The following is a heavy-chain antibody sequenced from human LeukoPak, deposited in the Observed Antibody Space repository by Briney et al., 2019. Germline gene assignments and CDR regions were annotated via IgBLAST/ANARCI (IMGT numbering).Heavy chain of an antibody. Sequence: GGSLRLSCAASGFTFSSYSMNWVRQAPGKGLEWVSSISSSSSYIYYADSVKGRFTISRDNAKNSLYLQMNSLRAEDTAVYYCAREVLGYCSGGSCYSGEDYWGQGTLVTVSS. V-gene: IGHV3-21*01. D-gene: IGHD2-15*01. J-gene: IGHJ4*02. CDR2: ISSSSSYI. CDR1: GFTFSSYS. CDR3: AREVLGYCSGGSCYSGEDY.